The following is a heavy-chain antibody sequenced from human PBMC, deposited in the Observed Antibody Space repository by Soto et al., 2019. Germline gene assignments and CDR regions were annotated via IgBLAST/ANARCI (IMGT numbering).Heavy chain of an antibody. J-gene: IGHJ5*02. CDR1: GGSFSGYY. CDR2: INHSGST. CDR3: AKAPSKFGCSGGSCYSRWFNWFDP. V-gene: IGHV4-34*01. Sequence: SETLSLTCAVYGGSFSGYYWSWIRQPPGKGLEWIGEINHSGSTNYNPSLKSRVTISVDTSKNQFSLKLSSVTAADTAVYYCAKAPSKFGCSGGSCYSRWFNWFDPWGQGTLVTVS. D-gene: IGHD2-15*01.